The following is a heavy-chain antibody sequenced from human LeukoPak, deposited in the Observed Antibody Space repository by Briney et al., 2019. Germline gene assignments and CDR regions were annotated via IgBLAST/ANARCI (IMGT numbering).Heavy chain of an antibody. D-gene: IGHD2-21*02. V-gene: IGHV1-2*02. CDR3: GRVAYCGSGCYYYFDY. CDR2: INPRSGGT. CDR1: GYTFTSYY. Sequence: ASVKVSCKASGYTFTSYYMHWVRQAPGQGLEWMGWINPRSGGTSYGQKFQGRVTVTRDTSISTAYMELSSLTSDDTAVYYCGRVAYCGSGCYYYFDYWGQGTLVTVSS. J-gene: IGHJ4*02.